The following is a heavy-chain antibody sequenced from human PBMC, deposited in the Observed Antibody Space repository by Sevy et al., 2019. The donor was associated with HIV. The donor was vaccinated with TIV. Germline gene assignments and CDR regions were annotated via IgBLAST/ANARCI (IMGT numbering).Heavy chain of an antibody. Sequence: GGSLRLSCTASGFTLRTYGMGWVRQAPGKGLEWVSYLSATGGSAYYADSVKGRFTISRDTSKNTLFLQMQSLRADDTAVYYCAKTLQQLPFNPCYFDFRGQGTLVTVSS. CDR3: AKTLQQLPFNPCYFDF. D-gene: IGHD6-13*01. CDR2: LSATGGSA. V-gene: IGHV3-23*01. CDR1: GFTLRTYG. J-gene: IGHJ4*02.